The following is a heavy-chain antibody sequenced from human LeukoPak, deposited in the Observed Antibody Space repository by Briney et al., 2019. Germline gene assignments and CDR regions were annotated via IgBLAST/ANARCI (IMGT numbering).Heavy chain of an antibody. CDR2: IKQDGSEK. CDR1: GFTFSSYW. V-gene: IGHV3-7*01. Sequence: GGSLRLSCAAAGFTFSSYWMSWVRQAPGKGLEWVANIKQDGSEKYYVDSVKGRFTISRDNAKNSLYLQMNSLRAEDTAVYYCARDQEQQLVEGDGYWGQGTLVTVSS. J-gene: IGHJ4*02. CDR3: ARDQEQQLVEGDGY. D-gene: IGHD6-13*01.